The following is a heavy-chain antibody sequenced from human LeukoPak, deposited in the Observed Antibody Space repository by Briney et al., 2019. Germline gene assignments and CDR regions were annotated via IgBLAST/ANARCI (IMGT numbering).Heavy chain of an antibody. V-gene: IGHV3-33*01. CDR2: ILYDGSNK. CDR3: ARDRNFVVRGVIIGYYYYGMDV. D-gene: IGHD3-10*01. CDR1: GFTFSSYG. J-gene: IGHJ6*02. Sequence: GGSLRLSCAASGFTFSSYGMHWVRQAPGKGLEWVAVILYDGSNKYYADSVKGRFTISRDNSKNTLYLQMNSLRAEDTAVYYCARDRNFVVRGVIIGYYYYGMDVWGQGTTVTVSS.